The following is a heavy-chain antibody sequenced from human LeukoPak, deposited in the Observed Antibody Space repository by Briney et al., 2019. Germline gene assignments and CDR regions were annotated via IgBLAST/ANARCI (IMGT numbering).Heavy chain of an antibody. CDR3: ARSFGSTYLNWFDP. J-gene: IGHJ5*02. CDR2: IFHSGIT. Sequence: SGTLSLTCAVSDGSIFSSNWWSWVRQPPGKGLEWIGQIFHSGITSYNPSLKSRVTISVDKSKNQFSLQLTSVTAADTAVYYCARSFGSTYLNWFDPWGQGTLVTVSS. V-gene: IGHV4-4*02. CDR1: DGSIFSSNW. D-gene: IGHD2-2*01.